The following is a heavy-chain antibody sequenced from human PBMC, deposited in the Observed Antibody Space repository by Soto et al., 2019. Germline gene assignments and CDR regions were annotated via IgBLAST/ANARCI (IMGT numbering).Heavy chain of an antibody. CDR1: GFTFSSYS. J-gene: IGHJ4*02. CDR3: TVVDAEHEQPPQY. D-gene: IGHD2-15*01. V-gene: IGHV3-48*02. Sequence: EVQLVESGGGLVQPGGSLRLSCAASGFTFSSYSMYWVRQAPRKTLEWVSYISSSSSTIYYADSVKTRFTISRDNAKNSLYHQKNSLRDEDTVVYYCTVVDAEHEQPPQYWGQGTLVTVSS. CDR2: ISSSSSTI.